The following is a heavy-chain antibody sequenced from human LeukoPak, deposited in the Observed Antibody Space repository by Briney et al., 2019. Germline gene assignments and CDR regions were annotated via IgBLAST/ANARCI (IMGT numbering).Heavy chain of an antibody. CDR3: ARENRIPTRVFDY. CDR2: IYDNGDT. CDR1: GGSISSYY. D-gene: IGHD2-15*01. V-gene: IGHV4-59*01. Sequence: PSETLSLTCTVSGGSISSYYWTWIRQPPGKGLEWIGYIYDNGDTNYNPSLKSRVTISLDTSKKQFSLKLSSVTAADTAIYYCARENRIPTRVFDYWGQGTLVTVSS. J-gene: IGHJ4*02.